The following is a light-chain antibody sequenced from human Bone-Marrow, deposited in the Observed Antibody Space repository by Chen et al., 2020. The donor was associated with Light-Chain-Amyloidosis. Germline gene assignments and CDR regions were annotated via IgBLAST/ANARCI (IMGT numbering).Light chain of an antibody. CDR1: SSDVGGDNH. Sequence: QSALTQPASVSGSPGQSITISCTGTSSDVGGDNHVSWYQQHPDKAPKLMIYEVTKRPSWVPDRFAGSQSDTTAPLTLSGIQTEDEADYFCSSYTITNTLVFGSGTRVTVL. J-gene: IGLJ1*01. V-gene: IGLV2-14*01. CDR3: SSYTITNTLV. CDR2: EVT.